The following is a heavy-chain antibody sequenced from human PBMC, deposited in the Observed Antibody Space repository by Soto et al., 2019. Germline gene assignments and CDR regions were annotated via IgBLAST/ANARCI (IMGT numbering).Heavy chain of an antibody. CDR1: GGSISSGDYY. D-gene: IGHD3-22*01. V-gene: IGHV4-30-4*01. Sequence: SETLSLTCTVSGGSISSGDYYWSWIRQPPGKGLEWIGYIYYSGSTYYNPSLKSRVTISVDTSKNQFSLKLSSVTAADTAVYYCARSMIVVVTRAFDIWGQGTMVTVSS. CDR3: ARSMIVVVTRAFDI. CDR2: IYYSGST. J-gene: IGHJ3*02.